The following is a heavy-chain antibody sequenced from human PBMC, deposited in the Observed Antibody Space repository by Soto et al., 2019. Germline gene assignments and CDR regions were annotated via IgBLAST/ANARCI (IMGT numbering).Heavy chain of an antibody. CDR3: ARGWLRRGYLDY. D-gene: IGHD5-12*01. CDR1: GFTFRTND. J-gene: IGHJ4*02. V-gene: IGHV3-13*04. Sequence: EEQLVESGGGLVQPGGSLRLSCAASGFTFRTNDMHWVRQAPGKGLEWVAGIGTAADTYYPDSVKGRFTISRDNAKSSLYLQMKSLRGGDRAVYYCARGWLRRGYLDYWGQGTVVTVSS. CDR2: IGTAADT.